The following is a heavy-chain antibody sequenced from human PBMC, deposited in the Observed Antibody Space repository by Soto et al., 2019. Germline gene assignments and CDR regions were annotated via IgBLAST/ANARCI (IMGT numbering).Heavy chain of an antibody. J-gene: IGHJ4*02. CDR1: ACSFTSYY. CDR2: IYPGYPYT. CDR3: ARPTYCISTSCYYFDY. V-gene: IGHV5-51*01. D-gene: IGHD2-2*01. Sequence: GESLKSSCQGSACSFTSYYIAWVRQMPGNGVQXMGIIYPGYPYTKNSPSFKGQVTISADKSISKAYLQWSSLKASDTAMYYCARPTYCISTSCYYFDYWDQATLVTVSS.